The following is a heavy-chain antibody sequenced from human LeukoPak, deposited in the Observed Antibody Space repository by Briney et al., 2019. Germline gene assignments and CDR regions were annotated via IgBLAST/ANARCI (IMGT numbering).Heavy chain of an antibody. J-gene: IGHJ4*02. V-gene: IGHV1-46*01. CDR1: GYTFTSYC. D-gene: IGHD6-25*01. Sequence: ASVKVSCKASGYTFTSYCMHWVRQAPGQGLEWMGMINPSGGSTGYAQKFQARVTMTRDTSTSTVYMELSSLRSEDTAVYYCARGLVAAAALDYWGQGTLVTVSS. CDR3: ARGLVAAAALDY. CDR2: INPSGGST.